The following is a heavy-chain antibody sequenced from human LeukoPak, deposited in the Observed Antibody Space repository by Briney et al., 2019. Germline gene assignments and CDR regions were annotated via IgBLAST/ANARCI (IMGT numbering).Heavy chain of an antibody. CDR3: ARDPIRQGRHYMDV. D-gene: IGHD3-10*01. J-gene: IGHJ6*03. V-gene: IGHV4-59*01. CDR1: GDFISSYY. CDR2: IYYNGNT. Sequence: SETLSLTCTVSGDFISSYYWSWIRQPPGKGLKWIGYIYYNGNTNYNPSLKSRVTISVDTSKNQFSLKVSSVTAADTAVYYCARDPIRQGRHYMDVWGKGTTVTVSS.